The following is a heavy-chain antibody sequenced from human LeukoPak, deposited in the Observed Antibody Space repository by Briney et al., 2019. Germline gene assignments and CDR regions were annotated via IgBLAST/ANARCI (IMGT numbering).Heavy chain of an antibody. CDR1: GFTFDDYA. D-gene: IGHD5-18*01. CDR2: ISGGGGST. CDR3: AKDLREYSYGCFDY. V-gene: IGHV3-43*02. Sequence: GGSLRLSCAASGFTFDDYAMHWVRQAPGKGLEWVSLISGGGGSTYYADSVKGRFTITRDNSKNSLYLQMDSLSTEDTALYYCAKDLREYSYGCFDYWGQGTLVTVSS. J-gene: IGHJ4*02.